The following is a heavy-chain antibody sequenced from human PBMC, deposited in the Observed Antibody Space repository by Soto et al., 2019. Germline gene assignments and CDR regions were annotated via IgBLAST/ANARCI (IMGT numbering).Heavy chain of an antibody. V-gene: IGHV3-21*01. D-gene: IGHD2-8*01. CDR1: GFTFSSYS. CDR3: ARDQTSNRGPRYYGMDV. Sequence: LRLSCAASGFTFSSYSMNWVRQAPGKGLEWVSSISSSSSYIYYADSVKGRFTISRDNAKNSLYLQMNSLRAEDTAVYYCARDQTSNRGPRYYGMDVWGQGTTVTVSS. J-gene: IGHJ6*02. CDR2: ISSSSSYI.